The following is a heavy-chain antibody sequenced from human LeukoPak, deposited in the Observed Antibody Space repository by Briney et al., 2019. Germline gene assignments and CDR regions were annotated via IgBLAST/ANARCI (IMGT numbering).Heavy chain of an antibody. CDR1: GGSFSGYY. CDR3: ARYGSGSFDY. CDR2: INHSGST. J-gene: IGHJ4*02. D-gene: IGHD3-10*01. V-gene: IGHV4-34*01. Sequence: SETLSLTCAVYGGSFSGYYWSWIRHPPGKGLEWIGEINHSGSTNYNPSLKSRVTISVDTSKNQFSLKLSSVTAADTAVYYCARYGSGSFDYWGQGTLVTVSS.